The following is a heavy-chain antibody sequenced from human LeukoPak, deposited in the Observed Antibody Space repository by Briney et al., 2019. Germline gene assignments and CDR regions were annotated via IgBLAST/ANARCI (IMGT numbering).Heavy chain of an antibody. CDR1: GGTFITYA. V-gene: IGHV1-69*04. Sequence: SVTVSCKASGGTFITYAISWVRQAPGQGLEWVGRIVPILGTANYAQNFHGRVTITADRSTTTAYMELSSLRSEDTAVYYCARVPQGSSWPYYFDYWGQGTLVTVSS. J-gene: IGHJ4*02. CDR3: ARVPQGSSWPYYFDY. D-gene: IGHD6-13*01. CDR2: IVPILGTA.